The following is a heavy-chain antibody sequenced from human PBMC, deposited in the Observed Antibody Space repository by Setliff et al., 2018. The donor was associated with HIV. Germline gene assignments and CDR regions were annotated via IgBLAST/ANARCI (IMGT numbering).Heavy chain of an antibody. CDR2: IYTSGST. J-gene: IGHJ6*03. D-gene: IGHD5-12*01. Sequence: SETLSLTCTVSGGSISSGSYYWSWIRQPAGKGLEWIGRIYTSGSTNYNPSLKSRVTISVDTSKNQFSLKLSSVTAADTAVYYCARRLLVATTGAYPYYYYYYYMDVWGKGTTVTVSS. CDR1: GGSISSGSYY. CDR3: ARRLLVATTGAYPYYYYYYYMDV. V-gene: IGHV4-61*02.